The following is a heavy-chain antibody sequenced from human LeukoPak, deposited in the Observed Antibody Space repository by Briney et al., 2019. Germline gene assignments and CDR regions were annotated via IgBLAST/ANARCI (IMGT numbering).Heavy chain of an antibody. Sequence: SETLSLTCAVYGGSFSGYYWSWIRQPPGKGLEWIGEINHSGSTNYNPSLKSRVTISVDTSKNQFSLKLSSVTAADTAVYYCARGVGYYYGSGSYNYWGQGTLVTVSS. V-gene: IGHV4-34*01. CDR3: ARGVGYYYGSGSYNY. CDR1: GGSFSGYY. J-gene: IGHJ4*02. D-gene: IGHD3-10*01. CDR2: INHSGST.